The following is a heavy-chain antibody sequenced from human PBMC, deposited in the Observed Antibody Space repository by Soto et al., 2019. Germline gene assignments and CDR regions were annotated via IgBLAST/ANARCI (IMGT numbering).Heavy chain of an antibody. CDR3: ARDTQGEYSGYHNY. CDR2: IFSGGVTT. D-gene: IGHD5-12*01. J-gene: IGHJ4*02. Sequence: PGGSLRLSCSASGFTVSTYTMGWVRLAPGKGLEWVSTIFSGGVTTKYADSVKGRFSISRDNSKNTLYLQMNSLRAEDTAVYYCARDTQGEYSGYHNYWGQGTLVTVSS. V-gene: IGHV3-23*01. CDR1: GFTVSTYT.